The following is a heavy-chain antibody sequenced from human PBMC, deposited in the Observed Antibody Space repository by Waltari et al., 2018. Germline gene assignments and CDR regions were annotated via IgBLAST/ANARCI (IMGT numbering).Heavy chain of an antibody. J-gene: IGHJ4*02. V-gene: IGHV3-21*01. D-gene: IGHD3-10*01. CDR3: GGEITMVQGVFDY. Sequence: EVQLVESGGGLVKPGGSLRLSCAASGFTFSSYSMNWVRQAPGKGLEWVSSISRCSSYIYHRDSVKGRFHSSRSNAQNPLYPEMNSLGAEDRALYYCGGEITMVQGVFDYWGQGTLVTVSS. CDR2: ISRCSSYI. CDR1: GFTFSSYS.